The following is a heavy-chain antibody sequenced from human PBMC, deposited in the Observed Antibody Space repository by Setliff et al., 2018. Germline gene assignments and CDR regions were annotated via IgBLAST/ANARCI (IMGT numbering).Heavy chain of an antibody. CDR3: ARGLPGSGYSSGVLDF. D-gene: IGHD3-9*01. J-gene: IGHJ4*03. Sequence: GESLTISCVVSGFTSGAYWMNWVRQAPGKGLVWVSRIDPYGSFTAYADSVKGRFTISRDNAKDTVYLQMNSLRVDDTAVYYCARGLPGSGYSSGVLDFWGQGTMVTVSS. V-gene: IGHV3-74*01. CDR2: IDPYGSFT. CDR1: GFTSGAYW.